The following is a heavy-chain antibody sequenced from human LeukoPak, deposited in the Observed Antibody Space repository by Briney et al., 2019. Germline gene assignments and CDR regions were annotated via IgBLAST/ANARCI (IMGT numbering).Heavy chain of an antibody. V-gene: IGHV1-69*13. CDR2: IIPIFGTA. CDR1: GGTFSSYA. J-gene: IGHJ4*02. Sequence: SVNVSCKASGGTFSSYAISWVRQAPGQGLEWMGGIIPIFGTANYAQKFQGRVTITADESTSTAYMELSSLRSEDTAVYYCARGQGYYPKEGIDYWGQGTLVTVSS. D-gene: IGHD3-16*01. CDR3: ARGQGYYPKEGIDY.